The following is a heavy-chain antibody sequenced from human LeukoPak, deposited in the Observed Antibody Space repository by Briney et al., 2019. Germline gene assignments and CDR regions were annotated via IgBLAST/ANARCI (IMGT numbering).Heavy chain of an antibody. D-gene: IGHD3-10*01. Sequence: SETLSLTCTVSGGSISSYYWSWIRQPAGNGLEWIGRIYTSGSTNYNPSLKSRVTMSVDTSKNQFSLKLSSVTAADTAVYYCATSYYYGSGSSNPYYYYGMDVWGQGTTVTVSS. CDR2: IYTSGST. J-gene: IGHJ6*02. V-gene: IGHV4-4*07. CDR1: GGSISSYY. CDR3: ATSYYYGSGSSNPYYYYGMDV.